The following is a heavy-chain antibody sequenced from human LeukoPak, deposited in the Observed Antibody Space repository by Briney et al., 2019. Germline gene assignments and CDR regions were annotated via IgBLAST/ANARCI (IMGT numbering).Heavy chain of an antibody. V-gene: IGHV4-59*01. D-gene: IGHD3-9*01. CDR3: ATGATYYDILTGYYMPEFDY. Sequence: PPETLSLTCTVPGGPISSYYWSWIRQPPGKGLEWIGYIYYSGSTNYNPSLKSRVTISVDTSKNRFSLKLSFVTAADTAVYYCATGATYYDILTGYYMPEFDYWGQGTLVTVSS. CDR1: GGPISSYY. CDR2: IYYSGST. J-gene: IGHJ4*02.